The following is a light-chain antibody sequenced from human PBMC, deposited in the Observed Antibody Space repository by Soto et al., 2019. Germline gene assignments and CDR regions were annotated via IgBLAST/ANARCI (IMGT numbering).Light chain of an antibody. CDR2: GAS. Sequence: EIVLTQSPGTLSLSPGERATLSCRASQSVSSNYLAWHQQKPGQAPRLLIYGASSRATGIPDRFSGSGSGTDFTLTISRLEPEDCAVYYCQQYGTSPGTFGQGTKVEIK. CDR1: QSVSSNY. J-gene: IGKJ1*01. CDR3: QQYGTSPGT. V-gene: IGKV3-20*01.